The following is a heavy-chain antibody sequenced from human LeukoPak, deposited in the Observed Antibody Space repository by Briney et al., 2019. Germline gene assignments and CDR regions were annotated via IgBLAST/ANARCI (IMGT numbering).Heavy chain of an antibody. CDR1: GFTFSSYA. Sequence: GGSLRLSCAASGFTFSSYAMHWVRQAPGKGLEYVSAISSNGGGPYYADSVKGRFTISRDNSKNALYLQMSSLRAEDTAVYYCVRQLAVPGPGYFDLWGRGTLVTVSS. J-gene: IGHJ2*01. CDR2: ISSNGGGP. CDR3: VRQLAVPGPGYFDL. V-gene: IGHV3-64D*06. D-gene: IGHD6-19*01.